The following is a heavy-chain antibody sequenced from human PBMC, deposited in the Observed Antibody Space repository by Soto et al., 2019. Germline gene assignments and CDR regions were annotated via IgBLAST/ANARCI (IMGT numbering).Heavy chain of an antibody. V-gene: IGHV4-30-4*08. CDR2: IYYSGST. Sequence: PSETLSLTCTVSGESVSSGGYDWSWIRQHPGKGLEWIGYIYYSGSTYYNPSLKSRVTISVDTSKNQFSLKLSSVTAADTAVYYCARLTTVTTLIDYWGQGTLVTVSS. D-gene: IGHD4-17*01. J-gene: IGHJ4*02. CDR3: ARLTTVTTLIDY. CDR1: GESVSSGGYD.